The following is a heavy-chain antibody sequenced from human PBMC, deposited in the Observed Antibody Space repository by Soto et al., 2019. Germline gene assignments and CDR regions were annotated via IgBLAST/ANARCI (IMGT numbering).Heavy chain of an antibody. Sequence: QVQLQQWGAGLLKPSETLSLTCVVYGGSFSGYYWSWIRQSPGKGLAWIGGINHRGSTNYTPSLESRVTISVDTSKNQCSLKLPSVTAADTAMYYCARDGFCTSTTCRVGNWFDPWGQGTLVTVSS. V-gene: IGHV4-34*01. CDR3: ARDGFCTSTTCRVGNWFDP. J-gene: IGHJ5*02. CDR2: INHRGST. CDR1: GGSFSGYY. D-gene: IGHD2-2*01.